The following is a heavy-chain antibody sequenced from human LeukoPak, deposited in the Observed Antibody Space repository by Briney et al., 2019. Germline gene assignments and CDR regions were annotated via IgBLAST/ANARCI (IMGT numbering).Heavy chain of an antibody. D-gene: IGHD2-2*01. J-gene: IGHJ4*02. V-gene: IGHV1-69*04. CDR2: IIPILGIA. Sequence: GASVKVSCTASGGTFSSYTISWVRQAPGQGLEWMGRIIPILGIANYAQKFQGRVTITADKSTSTAYVELSSLRSEDTAVYYCARDSRYCSSTSCTRDDYWGQGTLVTVSS. CDR1: GGTFSSYT. CDR3: ARDSRYCSSTSCTRDDY.